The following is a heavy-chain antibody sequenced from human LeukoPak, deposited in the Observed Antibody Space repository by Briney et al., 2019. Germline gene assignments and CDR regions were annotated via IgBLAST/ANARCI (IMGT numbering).Heavy chain of an antibody. J-gene: IGHJ4*02. Sequence: GGFLRLSCAASGFTVSTNYISWVRQAPGKGLEWVSVIYSAGSTYYADSVKGRFTISRDNSKNTVYLQMNSLRPDDTAVYYCAREGGSGSYGYDYWGQGTLVTVSS. CDR3: AREGGSGSYGYDY. V-gene: IGHV3-66*02. D-gene: IGHD3-10*01. CDR1: GFTVSTNY. CDR2: IYSAGST.